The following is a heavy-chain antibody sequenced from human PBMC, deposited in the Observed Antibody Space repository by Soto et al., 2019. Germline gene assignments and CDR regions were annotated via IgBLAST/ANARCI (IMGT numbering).Heavy chain of an antibody. D-gene: IGHD3-16*02. V-gene: IGHV4-39*01. J-gene: IGHJ4*02. CDR1: GGSISSSSYY. CDR3: ASLTTRGSYRYTGLLDY. CDR2: IYYSGST. Sequence: SETLSLTCTVSGGSISSSSYYWGWIRQPPGKGLEWIGSIYYSGSTYYNPSLKSRVTISVDTSKNQFSLKLSSVTAADTAVYYCASLTTRGSYRYTGLLDYWGQGTLVTVSS.